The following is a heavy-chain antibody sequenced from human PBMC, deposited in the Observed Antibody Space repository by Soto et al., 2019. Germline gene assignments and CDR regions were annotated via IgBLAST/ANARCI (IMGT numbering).Heavy chain of an antibody. Sequence: QVQLVESGGGVVQPGRSLRLSCAASGFTFNSYGMHWVRQGPGNGLEWVAFISYDSTKTYYADSVKGRFTISRDNSNSALYVQMNSLTGEGTAVYYCARTRSAWSDFHYYSLDVW. CDR2: ISYDSTKT. CDR3: ARTRSAWSDFHYYSLDV. J-gene: IGHJ6*01. CDR1: GFTFNSYG. D-gene: IGHD1-26*01. V-gene: IGHV3-30*03.